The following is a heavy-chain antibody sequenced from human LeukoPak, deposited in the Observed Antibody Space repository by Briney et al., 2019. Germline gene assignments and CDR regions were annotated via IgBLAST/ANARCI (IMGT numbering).Heavy chain of an antibody. CDR3: ARGGSMVLGVIMVDYYYYMDV. CDR2: IYYSGST. CDR1: GGSISSYY. Sequence: SETLSLTCTVSGGSISSYYWSWIRQPPGKGLEWIGYIYYSGSTNYNPSLKSRVTISVDTSKNQFSLKLSSVTAADTAVYYCARGGSMVLGVIMVDYYYYMDVWGKGTTVTVSS. J-gene: IGHJ6*03. V-gene: IGHV4-59*01. D-gene: IGHD3-10*01.